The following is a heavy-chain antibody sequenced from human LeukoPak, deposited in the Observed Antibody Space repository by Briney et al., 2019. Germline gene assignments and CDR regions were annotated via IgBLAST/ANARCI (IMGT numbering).Heavy chain of an antibody. Sequence: PGGSLRLSCAASGFTFTNSWMAWVRQAPGKGLEWVANIKQDGSTKHYADSLKGRFTISRDNPKNSLYLQMNNLRADDTAVYYCTRDTDGSLDYWGQGILVTVA. D-gene: IGHD1-26*01. J-gene: IGHJ4*02. CDR1: GFTFTNSW. CDR2: IKQDGSTK. CDR3: TRDTDGSLDY. V-gene: IGHV3-7*01.